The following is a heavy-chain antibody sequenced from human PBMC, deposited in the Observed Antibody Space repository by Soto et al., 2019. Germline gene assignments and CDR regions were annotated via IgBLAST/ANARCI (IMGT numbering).Heavy chain of an antibody. V-gene: IGHV1-69*13. D-gene: IGHD3-9*01. CDR2: IIPIFGTA. Sequence: GASVKVSCKASGGTFSSYAISWVRQAPGQGLEWMGGIIPIFGTANYAQKFQGRVTITADESTSTAYMELSSLRSEDTAVYYCARGLRYFDWLFAPYYYYGMDVWGQGTTVTVSS. J-gene: IGHJ6*02. CDR1: GGTFSSYA. CDR3: ARGLRYFDWLFAPYYYYGMDV.